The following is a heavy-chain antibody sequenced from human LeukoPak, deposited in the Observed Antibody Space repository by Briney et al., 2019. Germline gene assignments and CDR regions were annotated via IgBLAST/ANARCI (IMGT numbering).Heavy chain of an antibody. Sequence: GGSLRLSCAASGFTFSSYWMYWVRHAPGKGLVWVSRINTDGSSTTYADSVKGRFTLSRDNTKNTLYLQMNNLRAEDTAVYYCARVAYGSGCSHLDYWGQGTLVTVSS. D-gene: IGHD6-19*01. V-gene: IGHV3-74*01. CDR2: INTDGSST. CDR3: ARVAYGSGCSHLDY. CDR1: GFTFSSYW. J-gene: IGHJ4*02.